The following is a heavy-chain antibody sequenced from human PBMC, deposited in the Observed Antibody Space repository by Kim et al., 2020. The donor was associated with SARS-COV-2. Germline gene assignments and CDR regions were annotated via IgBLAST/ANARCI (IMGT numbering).Heavy chain of an antibody. CDR2: IYYSGST. Sequence: SDTLSLTCTVSGGSISSSSYYWGWIRQPPAKGLEWIGSIYYSGSTYYNPSLKSRVTISVDTSKNQFSLKLSSVTAADTAVYYCARRFIVGAADYWGQGTLVTVSS. CDR1: GGSISSSSYY. D-gene: IGHD1-26*01. V-gene: IGHV4-39*01. CDR3: ARRFIVGAADY. J-gene: IGHJ4*02.